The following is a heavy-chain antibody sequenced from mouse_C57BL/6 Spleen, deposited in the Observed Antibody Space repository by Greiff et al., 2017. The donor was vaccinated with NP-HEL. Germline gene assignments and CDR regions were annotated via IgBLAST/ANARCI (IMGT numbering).Heavy chain of an antibody. Sequence: EVKLVESGEGLVKPGGSLKLSCAASGFTFSSYAMSWVRQTPEKRLEWVAYISSGGDYIYYADTVKGRFTISRDNARNTLYLQMSSLKSEDTAMYYCTRYGNYVSYYAMDYWGQGTSVTVSS. CDR2: ISSGGDYI. D-gene: IGHD2-1*01. CDR3: TRYGNYVSYYAMDY. V-gene: IGHV5-9-1*02. CDR1: GFTFSSYA. J-gene: IGHJ4*01.